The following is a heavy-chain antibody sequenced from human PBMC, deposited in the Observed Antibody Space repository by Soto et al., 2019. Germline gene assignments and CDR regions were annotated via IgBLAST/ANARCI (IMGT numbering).Heavy chain of an antibody. Sequence: GGSLRLSCAASGFSFSNYNMNWVRQAPGKGLEWVSFISGSGSNIYYADSVKGRFTISRDNARNSLFLQMNSLRAEDTAVFYCARGHGMDVWGQGTTVTVSS. CDR2: ISGSGSNI. CDR3: ARGHGMDV. J-gene: IGHJ6*02. CDR1: GFSFSNYN. V-gene: IGHV3-21*01.